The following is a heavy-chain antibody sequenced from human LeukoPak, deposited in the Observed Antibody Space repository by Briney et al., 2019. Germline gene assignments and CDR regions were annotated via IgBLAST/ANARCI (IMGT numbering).Heavy chain of an antibody. CDR2: MNPNSGNT. CDR3: ARGRRYYYDSSGYYSGDY. J-gene: IGHJ4*02. Sequence: ASVKVSCKASGYTFTSYDINWVRQATGQGLEWMGWMNPNSGNTGYAQKFQGRVTMTRNTSISTAYMELSSLRSEDTAVYYCARGRRYYYDSSGYYSGDYWGQGTLVTVSS. D-gene: IGHD3-22*01. CDR1: GYTFTSYD. V-gene: IGHV1-8*01.